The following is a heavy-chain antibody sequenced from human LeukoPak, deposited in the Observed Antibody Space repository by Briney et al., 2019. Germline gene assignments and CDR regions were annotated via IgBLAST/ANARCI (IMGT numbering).Heavy chain of an antibody. CDR2: IYSAGNT. Sequence: PGGSLRLSCAASGFTVSSNYMSWVRQAPGKGLEWVSFIYSAGNTYYADFVKGRFTISRHTSKNTLYLQMSSLRAEDTAVYYCVKDQGIAAAGTAFDYWGQGTLVTVSS. D-gene: IGHD6-13*01. CDR3: VKDQGIAAAGTAFDY. CDR1: GFTVSSNY. V-gene: IGHV3-53*04. J-gene: IGHJ4*02.